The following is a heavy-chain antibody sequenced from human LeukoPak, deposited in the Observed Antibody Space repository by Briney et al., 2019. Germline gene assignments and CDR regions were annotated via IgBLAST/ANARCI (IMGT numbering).Heavy chain of an antibody. Sequence: GGSLRLSCAASGFTLSSYSMNWVRQAPGKGLEWVSSISSSSSYIYYADSVKGRFTISGDNAKNSLYLQMNSLRAEDTAVYYCATKVGANPIKEIYFDYWGQGTLVTVSS. CDR1: GFTLSSYS. CDR2: ISSSSSYI. J-gene: IGHJ4*02. D-gene: IGHD1-26*01. V-gene: IGHV3-21*01. CDR3: ATKVGANPIKEIYFDY.